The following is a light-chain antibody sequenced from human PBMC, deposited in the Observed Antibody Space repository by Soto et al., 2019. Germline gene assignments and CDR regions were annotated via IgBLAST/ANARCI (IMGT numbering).Light chain of an antibody. CDR3: QQYGSVPWT. V-gene: IGKV3-20*01. J-gene: IGKJ1*01. CDR1: ESVSSNY. Sequence: EIVLTQSPGTLSSSPGERATLSCRASESVSSNYLAWYQPRPGQAPRLLIYAASNRARGIPDRFGGSGSGTDFTVTVSRVEPEDFAVYDCQQYGSVPWTFGQGTKV. CDR2: AAS.